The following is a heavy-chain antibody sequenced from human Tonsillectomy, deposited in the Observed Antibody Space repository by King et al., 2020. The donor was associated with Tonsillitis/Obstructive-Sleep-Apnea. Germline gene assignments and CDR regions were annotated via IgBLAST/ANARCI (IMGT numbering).Heavy chain of an antibody. Sequence: VQLVESGGGVVQPGRSLRLSCAASGFTFSSYAMHWVRQAPGKGLEWVAVTSYEGSNKHYADPVKGRFRISRDNSKNTLFLQMNSLKTEDTAIYYCARDPVPTVTSKSAFDIWGQGTMVSVSS. J-gene: IGHJ3*02. CDR3: ARDPVPTVTSKSAFDI. V-gene: IGHV3-30*04. D-gene: IGHD4-17*01. CDR1: GFTFSSYA. CDR2: TSYEGSNK.